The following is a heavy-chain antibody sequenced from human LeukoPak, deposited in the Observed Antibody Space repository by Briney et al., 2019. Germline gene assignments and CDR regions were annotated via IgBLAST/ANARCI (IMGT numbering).Heavy chain of an antibody. V-gene: IGHV3-30*18. D-gene: IGHD6-25*01. Sequence: GGSLRLSCAASGFAFGGSGMHWVRQAPGKGLEWVAVISYDGSNKFYADSVKGRFTISRDNSKNTLDLQLNSLKTEDTAVYYCAKDTAAPYYFDYWGQGTLVTVSS. CDR2: ISYDGSNK. CDR1: GFAFGGSG. CDR3: AKDTAAPYYFDY. J-gene: IGHJ4*02.